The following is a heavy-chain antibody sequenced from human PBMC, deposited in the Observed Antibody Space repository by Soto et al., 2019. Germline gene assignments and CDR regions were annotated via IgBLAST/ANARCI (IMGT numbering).Heavy chain of an antibody. V-gene: IGHV1-3*01. CDR3: ARVEGAVAGRYYYYGMHV. J-gene: IGHJ6*02. D-gene: IGHD6-19*01. Sequence: ASVKVSCKASGYTFTSYAMHWVRQAPGQRLEWMGWINAGNGNTKYSQKFQGRVTITRDTSASTAYMELSSLRSEDTAVYYCARVEGAVAGRYYYYGMHVWGQGTTVTVSS. CDR1: GYTFTSYA. CDR2: INAGNGNT.